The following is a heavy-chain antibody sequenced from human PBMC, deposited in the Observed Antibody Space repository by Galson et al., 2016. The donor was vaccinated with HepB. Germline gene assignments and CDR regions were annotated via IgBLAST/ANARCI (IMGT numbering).Heavy chain of an antibody. CDR1: GFTFNNAS. J-gene: IGHJ4*01. D-gene: IGHD3-16*02. V-gene: IGHV3-15*01. Sequence: SLRLSCAASGFTFNNASMSWVRQAPGKGLEWVGRLKSETDGGTTDYAAPVKARFTISRDDSKNTLYLQMNSLKTEDKAVYYCTTDPKREYYYDNLRRNHRYTIIDYWGQGTLVTVSS. CDR2: LKSETDGGTT. CDR3: TTDPKREYYYDNLRRNHRYTIIDY.